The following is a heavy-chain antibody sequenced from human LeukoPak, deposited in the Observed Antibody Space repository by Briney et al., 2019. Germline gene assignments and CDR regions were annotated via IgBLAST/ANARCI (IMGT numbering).Heavy chain of an antibody. CDR2: INPNSGGT. J-gene: IGHJ4*02. Sequence: ASVKVSCKASGYTFTGYYMHWVRQAPGQGLEWVGWINPNSGGTNYAQKFQGWVTMTRDTSISTPYMELSRLRSDDTAVYYCARDQTGPFDYWGQGTLVTVSS. CDR3: ARDQTGPFDY. V-gene: IGHV1-2*04. CDR1: GYTFTGYY.